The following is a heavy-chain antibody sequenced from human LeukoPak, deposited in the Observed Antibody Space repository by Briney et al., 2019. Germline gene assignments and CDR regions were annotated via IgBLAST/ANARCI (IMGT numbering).Heavy chain of an antibody. D-gene: IGHD3-22*01. CDR1: GGSISSYY. CDR3: ARFCNYYDSSGYYYGFDP. CDR2: IYYSGST. V-gene: IGHV4-59*01. Sequence: SETLSLTCTVSGGSISSYYWSWIRQPPGKGLEWIGYIYYSGSTNYNPSLKSRVTISVDTSKNQFSLKLSSVTAAETAVYYCARFCNYYDSSGYYYGFDPWGQGTLVTVSS. J-gene: IGHJ5*02.